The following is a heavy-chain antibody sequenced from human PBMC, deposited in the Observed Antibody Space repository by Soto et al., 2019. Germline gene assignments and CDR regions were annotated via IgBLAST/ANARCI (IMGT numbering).Heavy chain of an antibody. CDR2: IYWDDDK. D-gene: IGHD6-13*01. CDR1: GFSLSTSGVG. V-gene: IGHV2-5*02. J-gene: IGHJ6*02. CDR3: ALLYSSSWYDYGMDV. Sequence: QITLKESGPTLVKPTQTLTLTCTFSGFSLSTSGVGVGWIRQPPGKALEWLALIYWDDDKRYSPSLKSRLTITKENSKNQVVLTMTNMDPVDTATYYCALLYSSSWYDYGMDVWGQGTTVTVSS.